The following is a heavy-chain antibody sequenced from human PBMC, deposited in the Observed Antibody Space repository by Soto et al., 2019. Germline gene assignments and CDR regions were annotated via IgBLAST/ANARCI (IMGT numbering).Heavy chain of an antibody. CDR2: ISNYNGDT. J-gene: IGHJ4*02. D-gene: IGHD3-10*02. V-gene: IGHV1-18*01. CDR3: TGGGQLFAGNYFDY. Sequence: QVQLVQSGAEVKKPGASVKVSCKASGYTFTSYGISRVRQAPGQGLEWMGWISNYNGDTNYAQKLQGRVTMTTDTSTSTAYMEPRSLKSDDTAVYYGTGGGQLFAGNYFDYWGQGTLVTVSS. CDR1: GYTFTSYG.